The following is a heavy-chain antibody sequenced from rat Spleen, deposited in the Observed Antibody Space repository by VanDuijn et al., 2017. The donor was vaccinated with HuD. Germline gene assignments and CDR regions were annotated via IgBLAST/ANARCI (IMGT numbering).Heavy chain of an antibody. Sequence: EVQLVETGGGLVQPGGSLKLSCVASGFTFNNYWMTWIRQAPGKGLEWVASITNPGGSIYYPDSVKGRFTISRDNAKSTLYLQMDSLRSEDTASYYCARHHYDGYYHGPVFGVMDVWGHGASVTVSS. CDR2: ITNPGGSI. CDR1: GFTFNNYW. J-gene: IGHJ4*01. CDR3: ARHHYDGYYHGPVFGVMDV. D-gene: IGHD1-12*03. V-gene: IGHV5-31*01.